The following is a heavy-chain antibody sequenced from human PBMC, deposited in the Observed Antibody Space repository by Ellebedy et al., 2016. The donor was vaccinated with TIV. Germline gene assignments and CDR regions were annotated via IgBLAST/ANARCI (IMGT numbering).Heavy chain of an antibody. V-gene: IGHV3-33*03. Sequence: PGGSLRLSCVASGFRITDLGMHWVRQAPGKGLEWVTVLLTDGVEKYYGASVKGRFTVSRDDYKNTLYLQMNNLRVDDTALYYCATDLGTRAFDLWGQGTMVTVSS. CDR1: GFRITDLG. D-gene: IGHD1-1*01. CDR3: ATDLGTRAFDL. CDR2: LLTDGVEK. J-gene: IGHJ3*01.